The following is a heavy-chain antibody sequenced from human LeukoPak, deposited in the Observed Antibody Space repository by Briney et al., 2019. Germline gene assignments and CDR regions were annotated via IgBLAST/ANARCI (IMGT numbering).Heavy chain of an antibody. J-gene: IGHJ5*02. V-gene: IGHV4-39*01. CDR1: GGSISSSSYY. Sequence: SETLSLTCTVSGGSISSSSYYWGWIHQPPGKGLEWIGSIYYSGSTYYNPSLKSRVTISVDTSKNQFSLKLSSVTAADTAVYYCARGGLGRDWFDPWGQGTLVTVSS. D-gene: IGHD3-16*01. CDR3: ARGGLGRDWFDP. CDR2: IYYSGST.